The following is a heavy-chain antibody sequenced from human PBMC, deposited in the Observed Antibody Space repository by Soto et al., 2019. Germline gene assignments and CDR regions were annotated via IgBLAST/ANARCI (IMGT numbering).Heavy chain of an antibody. CDR3: AWSGSTTVTPDYYYYYGMVV. CDR1: GYSFTSYW. J-gene: IGHJ6*02. Sequence: GESLKISCKGSGYSFTSYWIGWVRQMPGKGLEWMGIIYPGDSDTRYSPSFQGQVTISADKSISTAYLQWSSLKASDTAMYYCAWSGSTTVTPDYYYYYGMVVWGQGTTVTVSS. D-gene: IGHD4-17*01. V-gene: IGHV5-51*01. CDR2: IYPGDSDT.